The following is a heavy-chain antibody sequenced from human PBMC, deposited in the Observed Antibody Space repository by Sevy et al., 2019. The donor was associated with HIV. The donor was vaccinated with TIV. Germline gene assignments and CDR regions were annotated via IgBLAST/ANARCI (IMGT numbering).Heavy chain of an antibody. CDR2: ISGSGGRT. CDR3: PKDPYSCGEYFQK. V-gene: IGHV3-23*01. CDR1: GFNFNNYA. Sequence: GGSLRLSCKASGFNFNNYAMSWVRQAPGKGLEWVSTISGSGGRTYTAESVRGRLTISRDNSKRTVYLQMNSLRGDDTAIYYCPKDPYSCGEYFQKWGQGARVTVSS. J-gene: IGHJ1*01. D-gene: IGHD2-21*01.